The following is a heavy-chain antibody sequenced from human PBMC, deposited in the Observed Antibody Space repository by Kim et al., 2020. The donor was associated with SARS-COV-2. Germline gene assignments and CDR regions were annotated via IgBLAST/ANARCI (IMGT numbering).Heavy chain of an antibody. CDR3: AKKRGSGSSCGMDV. V-gene: IGHV3-23*01. CDR1: GFTFNSYA. J-gene: IGHJ6*02. Sequence: GGSLRLSCAASGFTFNSYAMRWVRQAPGKGLEWVSAISEGGGTTFYGDSVKGRFTTSRDNSKNTLYLQMNSLRAEDTAVYYCAKKRGSGSSCGMDVWGQG. D-gene: IGHD2-2*01. CDR2: ISEGGGTT.